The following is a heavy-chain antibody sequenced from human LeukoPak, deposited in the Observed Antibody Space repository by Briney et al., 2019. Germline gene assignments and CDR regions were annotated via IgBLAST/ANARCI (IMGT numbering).Heavy chain of an antibody. CDR1: GFTYSSYW. J-gene: IGHJ4*02. V-gene: IGHV3-74*01. CDR3: ARVGGGWCQDH. CDR2: INSDGSST. D-gene: IGHD6-19*01. Sequence: AGGSLRLSCAASGFTYSSYWMHWVRHAPGKGLVWVSRINSDGSSTSYADSVKGRFTISRDNAKNTLYLQMNSLRAEDTAVYYCARVGGGWCQDHWGQGTLVTVSS.